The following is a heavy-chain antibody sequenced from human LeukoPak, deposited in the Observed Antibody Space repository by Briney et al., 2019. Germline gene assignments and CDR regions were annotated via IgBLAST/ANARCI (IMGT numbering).Heavy chain of an antibody. CDR2: IKQDGGEK. V-gene: IGHV3-7*01. J-gene: IGHJ4*02. D-gene: IGHD4-17*01. CDR1: RFTLGTYW. Sequence: GGSLRLSCAASRFTLGTYWMTWVRQGPGKGLEWVANIKQDGGEKYYVDSVKGRFIVSRDNAKNSLFLQMNSLRAEDTGVYYCARVSYGAFDYWGQGTLVTVSS. CDR3: ARVSYGAFDY.